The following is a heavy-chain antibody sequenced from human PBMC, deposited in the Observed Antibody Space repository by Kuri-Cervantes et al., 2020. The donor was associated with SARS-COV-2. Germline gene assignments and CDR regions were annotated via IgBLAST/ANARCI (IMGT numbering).Heavy chain of an antibody. Sequence: GESLKISCAASGFTLTNYWMSWVRQTPGKGLEWVAFIRYDGSDKYYADSVKGRFTISRDSSKNTLYLQMNSLRAEDTAVYYCAKGSASWASYIDNWGQGTLVTVSS. V-gene: IGHV3-30*02. J-gene: IGHJ4*02. D-gene: IGHD2-2*01. CDR3: AKGSASWASYIDN. CDR2: IRYDGSDK. CDR1: GFTLTNYW.